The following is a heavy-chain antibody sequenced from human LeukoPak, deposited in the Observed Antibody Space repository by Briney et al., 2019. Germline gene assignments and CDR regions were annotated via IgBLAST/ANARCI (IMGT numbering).Heavy chain of an antibody. Sequence: SETLSLTCAVYGGSFSGYYWSWIRQPPRKGLEWIGEINHSESTNYNPSLKSRVTISVDTSKNQFSLKLSSVTAADTAVYYCARTSDPGGYYYYYYRDVWGKGTTVTVSS. CDR2: INHSEST. V-gene: IGHV4-34*01. J-gene: IGHJ6*03. CDR3: ARTSDPGGYYYYYYRDV. D-gene: IGHD3-16*01. CDR1: GGSFSGYY.